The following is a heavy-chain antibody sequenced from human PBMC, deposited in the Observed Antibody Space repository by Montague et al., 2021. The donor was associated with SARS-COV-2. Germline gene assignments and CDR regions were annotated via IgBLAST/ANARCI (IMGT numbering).Heavy chain of an antibody. V-gene: IGHV3-23*01. J-gene: IGHJ6*02. CDR3: AKDPFYSGYGYGIDV. CDR2: RSGSDSDT. CDR1: GFTFSNSA. D-gene: IGHD5-18*01. Sequence: SLRLSFSASGFTFSNSAIHWVRQAPGKGLEWVAGRSGSDSDTHYADSVKGRFTISRDNSKNALYLQMNSLRPEDTALYYCAKDPFYSGYGYGIDVWGQGTMVTVSS.